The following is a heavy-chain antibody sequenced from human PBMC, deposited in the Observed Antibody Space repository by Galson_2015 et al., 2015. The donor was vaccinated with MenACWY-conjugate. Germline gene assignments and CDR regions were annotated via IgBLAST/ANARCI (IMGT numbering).Heavy chain of an antibody. Sequence: LTCTVSGGSVNSGSYYWSWIRQPPGKGLEWIGYIYYSGSTNYNPSLESRVTISIDTSKNQFSLKLSSVTAADTAVYYCARGPSSWAGVYFDYWGQGTLVTVSS. CDR2: IYYSGST. D-gene: IGHD6-13*01. CDR3: ARGPSSWAGVYFDY. J-gene: IGHJ4*02. CDR1: GGSVNSGSYY. V-gene: IGHV4-61*01.